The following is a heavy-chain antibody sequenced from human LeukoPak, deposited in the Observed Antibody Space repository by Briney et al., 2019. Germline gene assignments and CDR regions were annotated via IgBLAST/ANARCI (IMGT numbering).Heavy chain of an antibody. Sequence: SETLSLTCTVSGGSISSSSYYWGWIRQPPGKGLEWIGSIYYSGSTYYNPSLKSRVTISVDTSKNQFSLKLSSVTAADTAVYYCARGPSGYDGTYYFDYWGQGTLVTVSS. CDR3: ARGPSGYDGTYYFDY. D-gene: IGHD5-12*01. CDR2: IYYSGST. V-gene: IGHV4-39*07. CDR1: GGSISSSSYY. J-gene: IGHJ4*02.